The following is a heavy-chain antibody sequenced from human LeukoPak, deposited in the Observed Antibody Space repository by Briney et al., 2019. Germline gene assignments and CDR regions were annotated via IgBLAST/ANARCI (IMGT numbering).Heavy chain of an antibody. CDR1: GFTFDSYS. J-gene: IGHJ4*02. Sequence: KTGGSLRLSCAASGFTFDSYSMNWVRHAPGKGLEWVSSISSGSGYIYVADSLKGRFTISRDNAKNSLFLLMNSLRAEDTAVYYCARGDLDTAMVRRYYFDYWGQGTLVTVSS. CDR2: ISSGSGYI. V-gene: IGHV3-21*01. D-gene: IGHD5-18*01. CDR3: ARGDLDTAMVRRYYFDY.